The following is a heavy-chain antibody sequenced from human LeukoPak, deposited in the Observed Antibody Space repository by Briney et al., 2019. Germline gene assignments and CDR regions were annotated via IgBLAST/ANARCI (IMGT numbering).Heavy chain of an antibody. CDR2: INHSGST. D-gene: IGHD6-13*01. CDR3: ARVGYRSLDAFDI. CDR1: GGSFSGYY. J-gene: IGHJ3*02. Sequence: SETLSLTCAVYGGSFSGYYWSWIRQPPGKGLEWIGEINHSGSTNYNPSLKSRVTISVDTSKNQFSLKLSSVTAADTAVYYCARVGYRSLDAFDIWGQGTMVTVSS. V-gene: IGHV4-34*01.